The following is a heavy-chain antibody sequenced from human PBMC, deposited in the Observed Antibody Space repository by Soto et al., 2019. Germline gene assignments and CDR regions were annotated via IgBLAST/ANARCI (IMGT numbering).Heavy chain of an antibody. V-gene: IGHV4-31*03. CDR2: IYYSGST. CDR3: ATQWTSGNLFDY. Sequence: PSLTCTVSGGSISSGGYYWSWIRQHPGKGLEWIGYIYYSGSTYYNPSLKSRVTISVDTSKNQFSLKLSSVTAADTAVYYCATQWTSGNLFDYWGQGTLVTVSS. D-gene: IGHD4-4*01. CDR1: GGSISSGGYY. J-gene: IGHJ4*02.